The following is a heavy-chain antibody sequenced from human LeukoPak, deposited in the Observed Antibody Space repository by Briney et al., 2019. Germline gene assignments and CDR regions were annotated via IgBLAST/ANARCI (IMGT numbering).Heavy chain of an antibody. Sequence: ASVKVSCKASGYTFTSYGITRVRQAPGQGLEWMGWISGYNRDTKYAQKVQGRVTVTTDTSTSTAYMELRSLSLDDTAVYYCARGDYGGGFDYWGQGTLVTVSS. CDR3: ARGDYGGGFDY. J-gene: IGHJ4*02. CDR2: ISGYNRDT. V-gene: IGHV1-18*01. D-gene: IGHD4-23*01. CDR1: GYTFTSYG.